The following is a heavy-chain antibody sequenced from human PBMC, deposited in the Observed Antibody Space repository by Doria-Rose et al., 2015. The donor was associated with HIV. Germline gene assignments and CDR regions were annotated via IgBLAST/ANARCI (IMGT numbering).Heavy chain of an antibody. J-gene: IGHJ4*02. D-gene: IGHD6-13*01. V-gene: IGHV2-26*01. CDR1: GVSLSSPGMG. CDR2: IFSDDER. CDR3: ARIKSSRWYHKYYFDF. Sequence: VTLKESGPVLVKPTETLTLTCTVSGVSLSSPGMGVSWIRQPPGQALEWLVDIFSDDERSYKTSLKSRLTISRGTSKSQVVLTMTDMDPVDTATYYCARIKSSRWYHKYYFDFWGQGTLVIISA.